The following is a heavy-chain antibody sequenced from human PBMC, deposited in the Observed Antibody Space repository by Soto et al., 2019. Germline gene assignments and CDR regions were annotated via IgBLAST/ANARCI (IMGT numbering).Heavy chain of an antibody. D-gene: IGHD3-16*01. Sequence: SETLSLTCTVSGGSISSYYWSWIRQPPGKGLEWIGYIYYSGSTNYNPSLKSRVTISVDTSKNQFSLKLSSVTAADTAVYYCARGGRVRGRPPYYYYGMDVWGQGTTVTVSS. CDR2: IYYSGST. J-gene: IGHJ6*02. CDR3: ARGGRVRGRPPYYYYGMDV. CDR1: GGSISSYY. V-gene: IGHV4-59*01.